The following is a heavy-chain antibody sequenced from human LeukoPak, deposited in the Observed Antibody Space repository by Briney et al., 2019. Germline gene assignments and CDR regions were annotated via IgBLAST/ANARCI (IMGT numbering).Heavy chain of an antibody. CDR2: ISSSGRTK. Sequence: GGPLRLSCVASGFTFSSYEMNWVRQAPGKGLEWVSYISSSGRTKYYSDSGRGRFTISRDNAKNSLYLQMNSLRAEDTAVYYCARWGCSAGTCYGTYYYYMDVWGKGTTVTVSS. D-gene: IGHD2-15*01. CDR1: GFTFSSYE. J-gene: IGHJ6*03. CDR3: ARWGCSAGTCYGTYYYYMDV. V-gene: IGHV3-48*03.